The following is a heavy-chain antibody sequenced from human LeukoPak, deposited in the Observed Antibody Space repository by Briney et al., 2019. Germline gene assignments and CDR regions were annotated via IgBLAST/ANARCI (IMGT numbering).Heavy chain of an antibody. J-gene: IGHJ4*03. V-gene: IGHV3-9*01. Sequence: GGSLRLSCAASGFTFDDYAMHWVRQAPGKGLEWVSGISWNSGTIGYADSVKGRFTISRDNAKNSLYLQMNSLRAEDTALYYCAKDIGLKTVRSCYFDYWGQGTLVTVSS. CDR1: GFTFDDYA. D-gene: IGHD1-14*01. CDR3: AKDIGLKTVRSCYFDY. CDR2: ISWNSGTI.